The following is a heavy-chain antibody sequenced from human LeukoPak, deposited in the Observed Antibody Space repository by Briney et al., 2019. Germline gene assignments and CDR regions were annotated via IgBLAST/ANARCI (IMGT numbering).Heavy chain of an antibody. D-gene: IGHD5-12*01. Sequence: PSETLSLTCTVSGGSISSSSYYWGWIRQPPGKGLEWIGGIYYSGSTYYNPSLKSRVTISVDTSKNQFSLKLSSVTAADTAVYYCARHRDIVATMDAFDIWGQGTMVTVSS. CDR2: IYYSGST. CDR3: ARHRDIVATMDAFDI. J-gene: IGHJ3*02. V-gene: IGHV4-39*07. CDR1: GGSISSSSYY.